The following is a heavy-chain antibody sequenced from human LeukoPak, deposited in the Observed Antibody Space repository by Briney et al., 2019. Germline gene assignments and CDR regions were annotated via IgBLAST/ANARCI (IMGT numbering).Heavy chain of an antibody. CDR3: ARHLGETYYYHISGYSRGGDYYYYYGMDV. CDR2: IYYSGST. D-gene: IGHD3-22*01. V-gene: IGHV4-59*08. Sequence: SETLSLTCTVSGGSISSYYWSWIRQPPGKGLEWIGYIYYSGSTNYNPSLKSRVTISADTSKNQFSLKLSSVTAADTAVYYCARHLGETYYYHISGYSRGGDYYYYYGMDVWGQGTTVTVSS. CDR1: GGSISSYY. J-gene: IGHJ6*02.